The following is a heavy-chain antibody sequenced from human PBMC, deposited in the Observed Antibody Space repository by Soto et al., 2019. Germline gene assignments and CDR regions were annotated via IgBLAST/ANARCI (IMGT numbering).Heavy chain of an antibody. CDR1: GYTFTSYG. Sequence: ASVKVSCKASGYTFTSYGISWVRQAPGQGLEWMGWISAYNGNTNYAQKLQGRVTMTTDTSTSTAYMELRSLRSDDTAVYYCARDGFWSGYTYYYGMDVWGQGTTVTVSS. D-gene: IGHD3-3*01. CDR3: ARDGFWSGYTYYYGMDV. V-gene: IGHV1-18*01. CDR2: ISAYNGNT. J-gene: IGHJ6*02.